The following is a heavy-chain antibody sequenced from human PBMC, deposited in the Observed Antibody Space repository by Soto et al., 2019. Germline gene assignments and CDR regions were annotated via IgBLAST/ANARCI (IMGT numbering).Heavy chain of an antibody. CDR3: ARDSGGWYGY. CDR2: IYYSGST. J-gene: IGHJ4*02. Sequence: SETLSLTCTVSGGSISSYYWSWIRQPPGKGLEWIGHIYYSGSTNYNPSLKSRVTISVDTSKNQFSLKLSSVTAADTAVYYCARDSGGWYGYWGQGTLVTVSS. CDR1: GGSISSYY. D-gene: IGHD6-19*01. V-gene: IGHV4-59*01.